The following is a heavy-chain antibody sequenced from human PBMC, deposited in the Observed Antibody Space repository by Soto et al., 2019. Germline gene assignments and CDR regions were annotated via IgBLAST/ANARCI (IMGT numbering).Heavy chain of an antibody. CDR2: IDPSDSYT. D-gene: IGHD4-17*01. CDR3: ARHGYGDYGEYFQH. J-gene: IGHJ1*01. CDR1: GYTFTSYW. Sequence: EVQLVQSGAGVKKPGESLPISCRASGYTFTSYWISWVRQTPGKGLEWMGRIDPSDSYTNYSPSFQGHVTISADKSITTAYLQWSSLKASDTAIYYCARHGYGDYGEYFQHWGQGTLVTVSS. V-gene: IGHV5-10-1*03.